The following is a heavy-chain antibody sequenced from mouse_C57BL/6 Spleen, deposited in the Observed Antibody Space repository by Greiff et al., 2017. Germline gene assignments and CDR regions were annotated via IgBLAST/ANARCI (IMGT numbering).Heavy chain of an antibody. CDR2: INPNNGGT. J-gene: IGHJ1*03. CDR1: GYTFTDYN. D-gene: IGHD1-1*01. CDR3: ARYYYGSSWYFDV. Sequence: VQLKQSGPELVKPGASVTMSCKASGYTFTDYNMHWVKQSHGKSLEWIGYINPNNGGTSYNQKFKGKATLTVNKSSSTAYMELRSLTSEDSAVYYCARYYYGSSWYFDVWGTGTTVTVSS. V-gene: IGHV1-22*01.